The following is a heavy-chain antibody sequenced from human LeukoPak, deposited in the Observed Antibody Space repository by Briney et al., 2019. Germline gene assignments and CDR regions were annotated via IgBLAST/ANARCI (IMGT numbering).Heavy chain of an antibody. Sequence: PGGSLRISCAASGFTFSSYSMNWARQAPGKGLEWVSSISSSSSYIYYADSVKGRFTISRDNAKNSLYLQRNSLRAEDTAVYYCARDYPDYGDDVEDYWGQGTLVTVSS. J-gene: IGHJ4*02. CDR1: GFTFSSYS. V-gene: IGHV3-21*01. CDR2: ISSSSSYI. D-gene: IGHD4-17*01. CDR3: ARDYPDYGDDVEDY.